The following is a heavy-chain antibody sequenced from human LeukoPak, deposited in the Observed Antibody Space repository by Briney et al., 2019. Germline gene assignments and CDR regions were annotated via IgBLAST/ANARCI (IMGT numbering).Heavy chain of an antibody. CDR2: ISGDGVST. J-gene: IGHJ4*02. D-gene: IGHD2-15*01. V-gene: IGHV3-64*01. CDR3: ARVFGGGYDY. CDR1: GFTFTTYG. Sequence: GGSLRLSCAASGFTFTTYGIHWVRQAPGKGLEYVSAISGDGVSTYYANSVKGRFSISRDNSKNIVYLQMGSLRADDMAVYYCARVFGGGYDYWGQGTLVTVSS.